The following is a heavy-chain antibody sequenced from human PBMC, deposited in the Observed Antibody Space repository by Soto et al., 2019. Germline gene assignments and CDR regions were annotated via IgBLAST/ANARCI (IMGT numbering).Heavy chain of an antibody. V-gene: IGHV3-74*03. CDR1: GFTFSSSW. D-gene: IGHD3-10*01. Sequence: EVQLVESGGGLVQPGESLRLSCAASGFTFSSSWMHWVRQAPGKGLVWVSRINSDGSTTQYADSVRGRFTISRDNAKNTLFLEVNSLTIEDTAVYFCACLPMPRGPCDLWGQGTLVTVSS. J-gene: IGHJ5*02. CDR3: ACLPMPRGPCDL. CDR2: INSDGSTT.